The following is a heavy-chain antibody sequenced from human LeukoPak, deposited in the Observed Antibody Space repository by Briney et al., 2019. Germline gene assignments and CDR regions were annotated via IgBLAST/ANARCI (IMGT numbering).Heavy chain of an antibody. V-gene: IGHV3-23*01. CDR2: ISGSGGST. Sequence: GGSLRLSCAASGFTFSSYAMSWVRQAPGKGLEWVSAISGSGGSTYYADSVKGRFTISRDNSKNTLYLQMNSLRAEDTAVYYCAKVYNYYGSGSSTRVYYFDYWGQGTLVTDSS. D-gene: IGHD3-10*01. CDR1: GFTFSSYA. CDR3: AKVYNYYGSGSSTRVYYFDY. J-gene: IGHJ4*02.